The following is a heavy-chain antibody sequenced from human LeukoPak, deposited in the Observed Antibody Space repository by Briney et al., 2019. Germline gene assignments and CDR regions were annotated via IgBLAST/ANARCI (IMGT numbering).Heavy chain of an antibody. CDR3: AKGSVPYYYDSSGYYAPDY. CDR1: GFTFSSYA. J-gene: IGHJ4*02. Sequence: GGSLRLSCAASGFTFSSYAMSWVRQAPGKGLEWVSAISGSGGSTYYADSVKGRFTISRDNSKNTLYLQMNSLRAEDTAVYYCAKGSVPYYYDSSGYYAPDYWGQGTLVTVSS. V-gene: IGHV3-23*01. D-gene: IGHD3-22*01. CDR2: ISGSGGST.